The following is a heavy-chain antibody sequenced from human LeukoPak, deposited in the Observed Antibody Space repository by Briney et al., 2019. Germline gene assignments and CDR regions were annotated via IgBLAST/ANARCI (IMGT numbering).Heavy chain of an antibody. CDR2: ISYNGDNK. D-gene: IGHD1-26*01. J-gene: IGHJ4*02. V-gene: IGHV3-30*14. CDR3: ASISIVGATPDFDY. CDR1: GFTFSSYA. Sequence: GGSLRLSCAASGFTFSSYAINWVRQAPGKGLEWVAVISYNGDNKNYVDSVKGRFTISRDNSKNTLYLQMNSLRAEDTAVYYCASISIVGATPDFDYWGQGTLVTVSS.